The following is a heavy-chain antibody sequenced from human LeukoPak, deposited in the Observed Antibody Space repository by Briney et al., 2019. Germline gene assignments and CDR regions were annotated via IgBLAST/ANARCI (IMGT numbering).Heavy chain of an antibody. CDR1: GYTFTSYD. Sequence: ASVTVSCKAYGYTFTSYDINWVRRATGQGLEWVGWMKPDSGNTGYAHNVQGRVTITRNTSIRTAYMELSSLRTEDTAVYYCAAAPDTWGQGTLVTVSS. V-gene: IGHV1-8*03. J-gene: IGHJ5*02. D-gene: IGHD6-13*01. CDR2: MKPDSGNT. CDR3: AAAPDT.